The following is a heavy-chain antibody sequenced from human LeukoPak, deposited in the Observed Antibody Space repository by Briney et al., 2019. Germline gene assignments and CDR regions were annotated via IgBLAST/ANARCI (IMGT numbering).Heavy chain of an antibody. CDR2: ISSSGSTI. J-gene: IGHJ4*02. CDR3: ASNSGVSSGWQRDY. D-gene: IGHD6-25*01. Sequence: PGGSLRLSCAASGFTFSSYEMNWVRQAPGKGLEWVSYISSSGSTIYYADSVKGRFTISRDNAKNSLYLQMNSLRAEDTAVYYCASNSGVSSGWQRDYWGQGTLVTVSS. CDR1: GFTFSSYE. V-gene: IGHV3-48*03.